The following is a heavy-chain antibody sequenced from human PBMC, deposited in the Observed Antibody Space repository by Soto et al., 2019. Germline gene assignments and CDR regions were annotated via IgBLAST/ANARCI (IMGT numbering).Heavy chain of an antibody. Sequence: SETLSLTCTVSGGSISGYYWSWIRQPPGKRLEWIGYVYYSGSTNYNPSLKSRVTMSVDTSRNQFSLRLSSVTAADTAVYYCARDRGYRHYWGQGTLVTVSS. J-gene: IGHJ4*02. V-gene: IGHV4-59*01. D-gene: IGHD5-12*01. CDR1: GGSISGYY. CDR3: ARDRGYRHY. CDR2: VYYSGST.